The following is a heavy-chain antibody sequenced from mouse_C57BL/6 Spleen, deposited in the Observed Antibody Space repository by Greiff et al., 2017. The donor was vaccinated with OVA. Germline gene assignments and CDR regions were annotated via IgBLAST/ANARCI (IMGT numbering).Heavy chain of an antibody. J-gene: IGHJ2*01. CDR2: IDPETGGT. CDR1: GYTFTDYE. Sequence: QVQLQQSGAELVRPGASVTLSCKASGYTFTDYEMHWVKQTPVHGLEWMGAIDPETGGTAYNQKFKGKAILTADKSSSTAYRELRSLTSEDSAVYYCTRGKDYFDYWGQGTTLTVSS. V-gene: IGHV1-15*01. CDR3: TRGKDYFDY.